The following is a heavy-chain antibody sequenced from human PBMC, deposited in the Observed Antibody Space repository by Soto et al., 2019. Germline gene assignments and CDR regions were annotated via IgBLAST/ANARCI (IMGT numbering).Heavy chain of an antibody. CDR1: GGSISSYF. CDR2: IYYSGST. Sequence: SETLSLTCTVSGGSISSYFWSWIRQPPEKGLEWIGYIYYSGSTNYNPSLKSRVTISVDTSKNQFSLKLTSVTAADTAVYYCARGTYNWFDPWGQGTLVTVSS. CDR3: ARGTYNWFDP. J-gene: IGHJ5*02. V-gene: IGHV4-59*01.